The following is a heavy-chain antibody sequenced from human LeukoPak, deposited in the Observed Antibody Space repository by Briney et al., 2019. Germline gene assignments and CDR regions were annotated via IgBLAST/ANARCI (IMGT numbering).Heavy chain of an antibody. J-gene: IGHJ5*02. CDR2: INPSGGGT. CDR1: GYTFTSYY. D-gene: IGHD3-22*01. V-gene: IGHV1-46*01. CDR3: AGDATYYYDSSGYLSWFDP. Sequence: ASVKVSCKASGYTFTSYYMHWVRHAPGQGLEWMGIINPSGGGTSYAQKFRGRITMTRDTSTSTVYMELSSLRSEDTTVYYCAGDATYYYDSSGYLSWFDPWGQGTLVTVSS.